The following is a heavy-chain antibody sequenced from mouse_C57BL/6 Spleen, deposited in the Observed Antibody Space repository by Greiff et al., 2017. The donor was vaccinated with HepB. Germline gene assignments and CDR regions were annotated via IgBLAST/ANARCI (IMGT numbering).Heavy chain of an antibody. J-gene: IGHJ1*03. V-gene: IGHV10-1*01. Sequence: DVQLVESGGGLVQPKGSLKLSCAASGFSFNTYAMNWVRQAPGKGLEWVARIRSKSNNYATYYADSVKDRFTISRDDSESMLYLQMNNLKTEDTAMYYCVRPYDYDEYFDVWGTGTTVTVSS. CDR2: IRSKSNNYAT. CDR1: GFSFNTYA. CDR3: VRPYDYDEYFDV. D-gene: IGHD2-4*01.